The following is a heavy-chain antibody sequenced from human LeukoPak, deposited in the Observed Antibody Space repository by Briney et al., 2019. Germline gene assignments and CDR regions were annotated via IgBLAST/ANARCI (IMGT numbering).Heavy chain of an antibody. CDR3: ARDIVVVPAAKRGINYYYYGMDV. CDR2: INHSGST. D-gene: IGHD2-2*01. J-gene: IGHJ6*02. CDR1: GGSFSGYY. Sequence: SETLSLTCAVYGGSFSGYYWSWIRQPPGKGLEWIGEINHSGSTNYNPSLKSRVTIPVDTSKNQFSLKLSSVTAADTAVYYCARDIVVVPAAKRGINYYYYGMDVWGQGTTVTVSS. V-gene: IGHV4-34*01.